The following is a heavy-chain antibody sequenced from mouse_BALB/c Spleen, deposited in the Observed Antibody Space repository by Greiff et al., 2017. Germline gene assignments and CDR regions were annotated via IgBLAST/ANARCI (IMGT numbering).Heavy chain of an antibody. V-gene: IGHV2-9*02. CDR2: IWAGGST. CDR3: ARELRRYYAMDY. D-gene: IGHD2-4*01. Sequence: VKLVESGPGLLAPSQSLSITCSVSGFSLTSYGVHLVRQPPGKGLEWLGVIWAGGSTNYNSALMSRLSISKDNSKSQVFLKMNSLQTDDTAMYYCARELRRYYAMDYWGQGTSVTVAS. J-gene: IGHJ4*01. CDR1: GFSLTSYG.